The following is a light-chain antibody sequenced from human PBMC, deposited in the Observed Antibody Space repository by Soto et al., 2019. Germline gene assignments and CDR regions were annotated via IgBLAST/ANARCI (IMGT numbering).Light chain of an antibody. CDR1: QSLLHSNGYNY. Sequence: DIVMTQSPLSLPVTPGEPASISCRSSQSLLHSNGYNYLDWYLQKPGQSPQLLIYLGSNRASGVPERFSGSGSGTDFTLKISRVEAEDVGVYYCMQALQTPLTFSQGTKLEIK. V-gene: IGKV2-28*01. J-gene: IGKJ2*01. CDR3: MQALQTPLT. CDR2: LGS.